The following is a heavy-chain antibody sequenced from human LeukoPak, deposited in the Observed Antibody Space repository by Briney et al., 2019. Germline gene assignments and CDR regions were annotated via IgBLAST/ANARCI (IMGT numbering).Heavy chain of an antibody. V-gene: IGHV4-31*03. CDR3: ARGGAARLHFQN. CDR2: IYYSGST. J-gene: IGHJ1*01. CDR1: GGSISSGGYY. D-gene: IGHD6-6*01. Sequence: SETLSLTCTVSGGSISSGGYYWSWIRQHPGKGLEWIGYIYYSGSTYYNPSLKSRVTISVDTSKNQFSLNLNSVTAADTAVYYCARGGAARLHFQNWGQGTLVTVSS.